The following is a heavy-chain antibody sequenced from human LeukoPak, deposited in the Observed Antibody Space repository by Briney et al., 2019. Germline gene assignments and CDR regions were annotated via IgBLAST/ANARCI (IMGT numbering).Heavy chain of an antibody. CDR3: ARISPSSGTYWENFYYYTDV. V-gene: IGHV4-59*01. CDR1: GGSISSYY. J-gene: IGHJ6*03. Sequence: PSETLSHTCTVAGGSISSYYWSWIRQPPGKGLEWIGYIYYSGSTNYNPSLKSRVTISVDTSKNQFSLKLSSVTAADTAVYYCARISPSSGTYWENFYYYTDVCGKGTTVTVSS. CDR2: IYYSGST. D-gene: IGHD1-26*01.